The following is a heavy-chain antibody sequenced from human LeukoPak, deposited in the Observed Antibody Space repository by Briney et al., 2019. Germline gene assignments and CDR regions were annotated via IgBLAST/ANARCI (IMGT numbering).Heavy chain of an antibody. CDR3: ASSGEGSSWYHFDY. CDR2: INHSGST. V-gene: IGHV4-34*01. J-gene: IGHJ4*02. D-gene: IGHD6-13*01. Sequence: SETLSLTCAVYGGSSSGYYWSWIRQPPGKGLEWIGEINHSGSTNYNPSLKSRVTISVDTSKNQFSLKLSSVTAADTAVYYCASSGEGSSWYHFDYWGQGTLVTVSS. CDR1: GGSSSGYY.